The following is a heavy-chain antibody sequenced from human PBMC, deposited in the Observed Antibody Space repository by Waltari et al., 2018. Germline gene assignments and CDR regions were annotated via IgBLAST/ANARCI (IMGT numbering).Heavy chain of an antibody. V-gene: IGHV3-7*01. CDR1: GFTFSNYW. CDR2: IRVDGSEK. J-gene: IGHJ4*02. D-gene: IGHD6-19*01. CDR3: AREDSAVAGFDY. Sequence: EVQLVQSGGGLVQPGGSLRLSFEASGFTFSNYWMSWVRQAPGKGLEWVANIRVDGSEKYYVDSVKGRFTISRDNAKNSLYLQMNSLRAEDTAVYFCAREDSAVAGFDYWGQGTLVSVSS.